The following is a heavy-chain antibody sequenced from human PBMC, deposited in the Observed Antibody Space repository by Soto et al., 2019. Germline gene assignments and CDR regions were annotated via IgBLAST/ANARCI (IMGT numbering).Heavy chain of an antibody. CDR2: IYYSGST. CDR3: ARTGMVATYDY. J-gene: IGHJ4*02. CDR1: GGSISSSSYY. D-gene: IGHD1-26*01. Sequence: SETLSLTCTVSGGSISSSSYYWGWIRQPPGKGLEWIGSIYYSGSTYYNPSLKSRVTISVDTSKNQFSLKLSSVTAADTAVYYCARTGMVATYDYWGQGTLVTVSS. V-gene: IGHV4-39*01.